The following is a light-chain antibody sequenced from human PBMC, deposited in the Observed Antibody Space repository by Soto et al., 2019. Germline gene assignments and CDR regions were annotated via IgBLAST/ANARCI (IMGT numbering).Light chain of an antibody. Sequence: DIQMTQSPSTLSASIGDRVRITCRASQSISSWLAWYQQKPGKAPNLLIYKASSLESGVPSRFSGSGSGTEFTLTISSPQDDDFATYYCQQYGSYPWTFGQGTKVEIK. J-gene: IGKJ1*01. CDR1: QSISSW. V-gene: IGKV1-5*03. CDR3: QQYGSYPWT. CDR2: KAS.